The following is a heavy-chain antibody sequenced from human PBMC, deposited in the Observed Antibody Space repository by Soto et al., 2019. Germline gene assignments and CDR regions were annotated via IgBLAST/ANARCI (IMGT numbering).Heavy chain of an antibody. CDR2: IYPRDSDI. D-gene: IGHD6-19*01. CDR1: GDSFTGFW. CDR3: ARQHPLDSRVWYN. J-gene: IGHJ4*02. Sequence: GESLKISCKVFGDSFTGFWIGRVRHRPGKGLEWLGSIYPRDSDIRYNPSFEGQVTVSADRSTTTAFLQWSSLMASDTAIYYCARQHPLDSRVWYNWGQGTLVTVYS. V-gene: IGHV5-51*01.